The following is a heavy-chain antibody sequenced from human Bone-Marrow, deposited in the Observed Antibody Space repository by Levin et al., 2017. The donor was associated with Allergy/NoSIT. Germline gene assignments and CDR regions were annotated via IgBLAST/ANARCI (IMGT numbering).Heavy chain of an antibody. CDR1: GYTFTNYW. V-gene: IGHV5-51*01. J-gene: IGHJ6*02. CDR3: ARPRSGSYYTMDV. D-gene: IGHD3-10*01. CDR2: TYPRDSES. Sequence: RGESLKISCQASGYTFTNYWIGWVRQMPGKGLEWMGITYPRDSESRYSPSFEGQVTISADKSINTAYLQWSSLRASDSALYYCARPRSGSYYTMDVWGQGTTVTVSS.